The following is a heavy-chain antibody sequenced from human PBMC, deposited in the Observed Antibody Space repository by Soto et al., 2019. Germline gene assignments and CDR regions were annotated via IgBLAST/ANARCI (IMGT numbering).Heavy chain of an antibody. CDR3: AKDTGAYNELDY. CDR2: MWYDGGNR. Sequence: YLILSFEASGFIFSSYGMHWVLQAPGKGLEWVAVMWYDGGNRQYEDSVKGRFTISRDNSKDTLYLQVNSLRAEDTAVYYCAKDTGAYNELDYWGQGTMVPVSS. J-gene: IGHJ4*02. CDR1: GFIFSSYG. D-gene: IGHD1-1*01. V-gene: IGHV3-33*06.